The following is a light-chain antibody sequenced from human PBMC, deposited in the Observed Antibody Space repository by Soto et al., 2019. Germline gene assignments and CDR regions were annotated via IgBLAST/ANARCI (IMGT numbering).Light chain of an antibody. CDR1: QSISRN. CDR3: QQSFTTASIT. J-gene: IGKJ5*01. V-gene: IGKV1-39*01. CDR2: AAS. Sequence: DIQMTQSPSSLSASVGDRVTITCRASQSISRNLNWYQHKPGKAPKLLIYAASSLQNGVPSRFRGGGSGTEFTLSISSLQPEDLGTYYCQQSFTTASITFGQGTLLEI.